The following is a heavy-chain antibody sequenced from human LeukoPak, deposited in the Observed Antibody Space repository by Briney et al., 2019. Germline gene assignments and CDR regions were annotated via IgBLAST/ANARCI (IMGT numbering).Heavy chain of an antibody. CDR3: VTQILLCHYY. CDR1: GYSISGGYY. V-gene: IGHV4-38-2*02. J-gene: IGHJ4*02. D-gene: IGHD2/OR15-2a*01. CDR2: IYHSGST. Sequence: SGTLSLTCTVSGYSISGGYYWGWIRQPPGKGLEWIGSIYHSGSTYYNPSLKSRVTISVDTSKNQFSLKLNSVTAADTAVYYCVTQILLCHYYWGQGTLVTVSS.